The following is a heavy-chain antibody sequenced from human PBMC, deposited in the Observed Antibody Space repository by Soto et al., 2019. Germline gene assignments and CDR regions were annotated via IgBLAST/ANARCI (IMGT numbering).Heavy chain of an antibody. CDR3: ARGSRYFDWLLPRRRMDV. Sequence: PSETLSLTCAVYGGSFSGYYWSWIRQPPGKGLEWIGEINHSGSTNYNPSLKSRVTISVDTSKNQFSLKLSSVTAADTAVYYCARGSRYFDWLLPRRRMDVWGQGTTVTVSS. J-gene: IGHJ6*02. CDR1: GGSFSGYY. D-gene: IGHD3-9*01. CDR2: INHSGST. V-gene: IGHV4-34*01.